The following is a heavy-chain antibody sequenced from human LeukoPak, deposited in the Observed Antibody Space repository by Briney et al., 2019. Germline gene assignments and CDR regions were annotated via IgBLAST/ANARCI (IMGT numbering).Heavy chain of an antibody. Sequence: AGGSLRLSCAASGFTFSSYGMHWVRQAPGKGLEWVAVIWYDGSNKYYADSVKGRFTISRDNSKNTLYLQMNSLRAEDTAVHYCARDGTGYSGYFDYWGQGTLVTVSS. V-gene: IGHV3-33*01. CDR2: IWYDGSNK. CDR3: ARDGTGYSGYFDY. J-gene: IGHJ4*02. D-gene: IGHD5-12*01. CDR1: GFTFSSYG.